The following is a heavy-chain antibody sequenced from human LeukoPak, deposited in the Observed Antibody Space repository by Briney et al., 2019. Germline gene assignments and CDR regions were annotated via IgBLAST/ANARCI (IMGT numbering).Heavy chain of an antibody. Sequence: SETLSLTCTVSGGSISSYYWSWIRQPAGKGLEWIGRIYTSGSTNYNPSLKSRVTMSVDTSKNQFSLKLGSVTAADTAVYYCARDRRLRWANYYYYGMDVWGQGTTVTVSS. CDR3: ARDRRLRWANYYYYGMDV. V-gene: IGHV4-4*07. D-gene: IGHD4-17*01. CDR1: GGSISSYY. J-gene: IGHJ6*02. CDR2: IYTSGST.